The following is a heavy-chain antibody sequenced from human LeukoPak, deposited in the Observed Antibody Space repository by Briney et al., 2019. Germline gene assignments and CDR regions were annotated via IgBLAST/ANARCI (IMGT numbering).Heavy chain of an antibody. CDR1: GGSISSYY. Sequence: SETLSLTCTVSGGSISSYYWSWIRQPSGKGLEWIGYIYYSGSTNYNPSLKSRVTISVDTSKNQFSLKLSSVTAADTAVYYCARASQPYYFDYWGQGTLVTVSS. V-gene: IGHV4-59*01. CDR2: IYYSGST. CDR3: ARASQPYYFDY. D-gene: IGHD1-14*01. J-gene: IGHJ4*02.